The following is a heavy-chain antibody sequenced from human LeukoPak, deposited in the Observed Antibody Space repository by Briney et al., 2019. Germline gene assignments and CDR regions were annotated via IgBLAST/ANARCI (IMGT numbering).Heavy chain of an antibody. CDR1: GGSISSSSYY. V-gene: IGHV4-39*02. CDR2: IYYRGST. Sequence: SETLSLTCTVSGGSISSSSYYWGWIRQPPGKGLEWIVSIYYRGSTYYNPSLKSRVTISVDTSKNHFSLKLSSVTAADTAVYYCARSRDGYNRGSFDYWGQGTLVTVSS. CDR3: ARSRDGYNRGSFDY. J-gene: IGHJ4*02. D-gene: IGHD5-24*01.